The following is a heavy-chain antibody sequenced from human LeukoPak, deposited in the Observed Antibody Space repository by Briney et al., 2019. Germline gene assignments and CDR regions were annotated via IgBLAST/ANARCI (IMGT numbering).Heavy chain of an antibody. V-gene: IGHV4-59*01. J-gene: IGHJ6*03. CDR1: GGSISSYY. D-gene: IGHD4-17*01. CDR3: AREARYGEFGCYYMDV. CDR2: IYYSGST. Sequence: SETLSLTCTVSGGSISSYYWNWIRQPPGKGLEWIGYIYYSGSTSYDPSLKSRLTISVDTSKNQFSLKLSSVTAADTAVYYCAREARYGEFGCYYMDVWGKGTTVTVSS.